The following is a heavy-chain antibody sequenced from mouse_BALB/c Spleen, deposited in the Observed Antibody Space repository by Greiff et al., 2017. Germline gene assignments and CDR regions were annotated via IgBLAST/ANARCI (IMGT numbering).Heavy chain of an antibody. D-gene: IGHD2-1*01. Sequence: QVQLQQSGAELVRPGVSVKISCKGSGYTFTDYAMHWVKQSHAKSLEWIGVISTYYGDASYNQKFKGKATMTVDKSSSTAYMELARLTSEDSAIYYCARHGNFDYWGQGTTRTVSS. J-gene: IGHJ2*01. V-gene: IGHV1S137*01. CDR1: GYTFTDYA. CDR3: ARHGNFDY. CDR2: ISTYYGDA.